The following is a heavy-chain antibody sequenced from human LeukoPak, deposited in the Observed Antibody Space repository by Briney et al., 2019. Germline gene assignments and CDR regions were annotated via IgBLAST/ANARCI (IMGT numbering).Heavy chain of an antibody. Sequence: YPSETLSLTCTVSGGSISSGSYYWSWIQQPAGKGLEWIGRIYTSGSTNYNPSLKSRVTISVDTSKNQFSLKLSSVTAADTAVYYCARDDQLGSFDYWGQGTLVTVSS. CDR3: ARDDQLGSFDY. CDR1: GGSISSGSYY. D-gene: IGHD1-1*01. CDR2: IYTSGST. J-gene: IGHJ4*02. V-gene: IGHV4-61*02.